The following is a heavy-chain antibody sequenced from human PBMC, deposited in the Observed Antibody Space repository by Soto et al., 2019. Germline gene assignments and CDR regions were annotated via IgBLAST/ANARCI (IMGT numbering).Heavy chain of an antibody. J-gene: IGHJ4*02. CDR2: IYSGGST. CDR3: ATTQLGLGPSIFDS. CDR1: GFTVSSNY. D-gene: IGHD1-1*01. Sequence: GGSLRLSCAASGFTVSSNYMSWVRQAPGKGLEWVSVIYSGGSTYYADSVKGRFTISRDNSKNTLYLQMNSLRAEDTAVYYCATTQLGLGPSIFDSWGQGTLVTVSS. V-gene: IGHV3-66*01.